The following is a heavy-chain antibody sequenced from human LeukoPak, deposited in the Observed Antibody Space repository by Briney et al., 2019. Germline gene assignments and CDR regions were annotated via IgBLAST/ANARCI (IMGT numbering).Heavy chain of an antibody. V-gene: IGHV3-23*01. D-gene: IGHD3-16*01. Sequence: PGGSLRLSCVASGFTFSNYAMAWVRQAPGKGLEWVADITGGGPTTFYGDSLKGHFTISRDNSNNSVFLKMSSLTLDDTGVYFCAKAPHTVWGRYRKNSFDSRGRG. CDR3: AKAPHTVWGRYRKNSFDS. J-gene: IGHJ2*01. CDR2: ITGGGPTT. CDR1: GFTFSNYA.